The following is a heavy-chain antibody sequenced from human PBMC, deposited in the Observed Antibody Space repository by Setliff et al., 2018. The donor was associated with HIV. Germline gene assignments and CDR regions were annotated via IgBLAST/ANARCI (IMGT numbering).Heavy chain of an antibody. Sequence: GASVKVSCKASGYPFTSYGICWVRQAPGHGLEWMGYISPYNGDAYYAEKFQGRVTMTTDTSTTAVSMELTNLRSDDTAVYFCARMQAYCNFWRSTYYFDYWGQGTPVTVSS. CDR3: ARMQAYCNFWRSTYYFDY. D-gene: IGHD3-3*01. J-gene: IGHJ4*02. V-gene: IGHV1-18*01. CDR2: ISPYNGDA. CDR1: GYPFTSYG.